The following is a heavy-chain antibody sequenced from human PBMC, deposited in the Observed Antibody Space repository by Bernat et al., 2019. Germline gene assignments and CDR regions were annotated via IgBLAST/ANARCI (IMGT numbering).Heavy chain of an antibody. J-gene: IGHJ4*02. Sequence: EVHLVESGGGLVKPGGSLRFSFAPFGSTFSNARMNWVRQAPGRGLEWVGRIKSKTDDGTTDYAADVEGRLASARNDSKSTLFLQTNSLKTEDAAVYYYNTAAGGGDTSTDYWGQGTLATVS. CDR3: NTAAGGGDTSTDY. CDR2: IKSKTDDGTT. D-gene: IGHD1-26*01. CDR1: GSTFSNAR. V-gene: IGHV3-15*07.